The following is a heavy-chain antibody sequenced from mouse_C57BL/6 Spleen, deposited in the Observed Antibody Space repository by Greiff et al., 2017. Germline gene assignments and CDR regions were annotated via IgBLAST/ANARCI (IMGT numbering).Heavy chain of an antibody. J-gene: IGHJ3*01. Sequence: DVQLVESGGDFVKPGGSLTLSCAASGFTFSSYGMSWVRQTPDKRLEWVATISSGGSYTYSPDSVKGRVTISRDNAKNTLYLQMSSLKSEDTAMYYCARHDYDGTAWFAYWGQGTLVTVSA. CDR2: ISSGGSYT. D-gene: IGHD2-4*01. CDR3: ARHDYDGTAWFAY. V-gene: IGHV5-6*01. CDR1: GFTFSSYG.